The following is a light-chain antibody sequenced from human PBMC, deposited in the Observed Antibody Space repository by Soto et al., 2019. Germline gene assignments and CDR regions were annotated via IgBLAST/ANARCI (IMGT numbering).Light chain of an antibody. Sequence: DVVVTQSPLSLPVTLGQAASISCRSSQSLVYSDGNTYLSWFQQRPGQSPRRLIYKVSNRDSGVPDRFSGSGSGTEFNLTISSLQSEDFGVYYCQQYNNWPRATFGGGTKVDI. J-gene: IGKJ4*01. V-gene: IGKV2-30*01. CDR1: QSLVYSDGNTY. CDR3: QQYNNWPRAT. CDR2: KVS.